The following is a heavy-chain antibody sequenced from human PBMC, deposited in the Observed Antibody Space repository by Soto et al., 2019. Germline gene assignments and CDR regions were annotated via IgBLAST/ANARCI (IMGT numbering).Heavy chain of an antibody. J-gene: IGHJ5*02. V-gene: IGHV4-31*03. CDR3: ARERGGYSGYAARWFDP. CDR1: GGSISSGGYY. CDR2: IYYSGST. D-gene: IGHD5-12*01. Sequence: QVQLQESGPGLVKPSQTLSLTCTVSGGSISSGGYYWSWIRQHPGKGLEWIGYIYYSGSTYYNPSLKRRVTISVDTSKNQFSLKLSSVTAADTAVYYCARERGGYSGYAARWFDPWGQGTLVTVSS.